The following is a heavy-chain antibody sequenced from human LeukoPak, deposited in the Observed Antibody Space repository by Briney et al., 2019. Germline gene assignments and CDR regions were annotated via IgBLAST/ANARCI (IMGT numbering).Heavy chain of an antibody. CDR3: ANDLDSGLGGC. J-gene: IGHJ4*02. D-gene: IGHD3-16*01. CDR1: GFSFSTSG. Sequence: GGSLRLSCAASGFSFSTSGMHWVRQAPGKGLEWVTFIRSDGSNRYYTDSVKGRFTISRDNSRNTLSLQMDSLRAEDTAIYYCANDLDSGLGGCWGQGTLVTVSS. V-gene: IGHV3-30*02. CDR2: IRSDGSNR.